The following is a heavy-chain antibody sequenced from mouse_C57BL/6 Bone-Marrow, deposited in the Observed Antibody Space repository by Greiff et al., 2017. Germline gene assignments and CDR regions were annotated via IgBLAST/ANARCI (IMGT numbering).Heavy chain of an antibody. CDR2: ISNLAYSI. V-gene: IGHV5-15*04. Sequence: EVKVEESGGGLVQPGGSLKLSCAASGFTFSDYGMAWVRQAPRKGPEWVAFISNLAYSIYYADTVTGRFPISRENAKNTLYLEMSSLRSEDTAMYYCARRRAMDYWGQGTSVTVSS. CDR3: ARRRAMDY. J-gene: IGHJ4*01. CDR1: GFTFSDYG.